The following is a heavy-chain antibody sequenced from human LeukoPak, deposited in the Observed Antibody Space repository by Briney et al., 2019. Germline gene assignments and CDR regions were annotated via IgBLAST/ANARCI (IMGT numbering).Heavy chain of an antibody. CDR1: ESTFSKFW. D-gene: IGHD3-9*01. CDR3: ARGHYDVLAASYKWTPDY. Sequence: PGGSLRLSCAASESTFSKFWMHWVRQAPGKGLVWVSSITSGGDYIYYADSVKGRFTTSRDNAKNSLSLQLNSLRVEDTAVYYCARGHYDVLAASYKWTPDYWGQGTLVTVSS. CDR2: ITSGGDYI. J-gene: IGHJ4*02. V-gene: IGHV3-21*01.